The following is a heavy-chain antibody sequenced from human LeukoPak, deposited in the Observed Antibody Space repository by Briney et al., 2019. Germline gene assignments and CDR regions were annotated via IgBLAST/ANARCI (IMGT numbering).Heavy chain of an antibody. CDR2: ISGSGGST. CDR3: ARDSRGGAWFDP. Sequence: GGSLRLSCAASGFTFSSYGMSWVRQAPGKGLEWVSAISGSGGSTYYADSVKGRFTISRDNSKNTLYLQMNSLRAEDTAVYYCARDSRGGAWFDPWGQGTLVTVSS. V-gene: IGHV3-23*01. D-gene: IGHD3-16*01. J-gene: IGHJ5*02. CDR1: GFTFSSYG.